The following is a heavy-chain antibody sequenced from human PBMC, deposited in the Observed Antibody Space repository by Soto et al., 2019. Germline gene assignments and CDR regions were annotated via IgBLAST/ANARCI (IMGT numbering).Heavy chain of an antibody. D-gene: IGHD5-18*01. CDR2: INHSGST. V-gene: IGHV4-34*01. CDR3: VRAEGRDTAMVPSNY. CDR1: GGSFSGYY. Sequence: SETLSLTCAVYGGSFSGYYWSWIRQPPGKGLEWIGEINHSGSTNYNPSLKSRVTISVDTSKNQFSLKLSSVTAADTAVYYCVRAEGRDTAMVPSNYWGQGTLVTVSS. J-gene: IGHJ4*02.